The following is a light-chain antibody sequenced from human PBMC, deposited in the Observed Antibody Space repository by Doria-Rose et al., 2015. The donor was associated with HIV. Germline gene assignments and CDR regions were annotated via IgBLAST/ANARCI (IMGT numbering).Light chain of an antibody. V-gene: IGKV3-20*01. CDR2: DGS. J-gene: IGKJ1*01. CDR3: YQYGTSWT. CDR1: QSFSSTY. Sequence: EIVMTQSPGTLSLSPGERATLSCRASQSFSSTYLAWYQQKPGQAPSLLIYDGSTRATGIPDRFSASGSGTDFTLTINRLEPEDFALHYCYQYGTSWTFGQGTKVEI.